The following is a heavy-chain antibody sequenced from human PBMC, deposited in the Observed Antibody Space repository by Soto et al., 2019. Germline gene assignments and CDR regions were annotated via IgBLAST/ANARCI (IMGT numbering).Heavy chain of an antibody. CDR2: INPDNGNT. D-gene: IGHD2-15*01. J-gene: IGHJ5*02. V-gene: IGHV1-3*01. Sequence: QVQLVQSGAEVKKPGASVKISCKASGYTFTRYTMNWVRQAPGQRLEWMGWINPDNGNTKSSQKFQDRVIITRDTSASTAYMDRSSLRSEDTAGYYFARGIATGQLDPWGQGTLVTVSS. CDR3: ARGIATGQLDP. CDR1: GYTFTRYT.